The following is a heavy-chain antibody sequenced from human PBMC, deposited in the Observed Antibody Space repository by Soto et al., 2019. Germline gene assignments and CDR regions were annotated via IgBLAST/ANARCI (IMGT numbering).Heavy chain of an antibody. D-gene: IGHD3-16*01. V-gene: IGHV1-18*01. CDR2: ISAYNGNT. J-gene: IGHJ3*02. Sequence: QVQLVQSGAEVKKPGASVKVSCKAFGYTFTSYGISWVRQAPGQGLEWMGWISAYNGNTNYAQKFQGRVTMTTDTCTSTAYMELTSLRSDDRSSVNCARTGENAYSTFDIWGQGTMVTVSS. CDR3: ARTGENAYSTFDI. CDR1: GYTFTSYG.